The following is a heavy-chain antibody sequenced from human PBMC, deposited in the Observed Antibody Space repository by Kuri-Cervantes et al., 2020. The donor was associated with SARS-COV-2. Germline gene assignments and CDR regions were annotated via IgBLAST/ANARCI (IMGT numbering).Heavy chain of an antibody. D-gene: IGHD4-17*01. CDR3: ARDVSVLDV. CDR2: IKQDGSEK. CDR1: GFTFSSYE. Sequence: GESLKISCAASGFTFSSYEMSWVRQAPGKGLEWVANIKQDGSEKYYVDSVKGRFTISRDNAKNSLYMQMNSLRAEDTAVYYCARDVSVLDVWGKGTTVTVSS. J-gene: IGHJ6*04. V-gene: IGHV3-7*01.